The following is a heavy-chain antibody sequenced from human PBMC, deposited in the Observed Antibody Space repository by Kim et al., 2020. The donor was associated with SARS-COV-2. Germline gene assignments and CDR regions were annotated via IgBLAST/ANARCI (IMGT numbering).Heavy chain of an antibody. D-gene: IGHD1-26*01. Sequence: GGSLRLSCAASGFTFSSYAMHWVRQAPGKGLEWVAVISYDGSNKYYADSVKGRFTISRDNSKNTLYLQMNSLRAEDTAVYYCARVNVGAVFDYWGQGTLVTVSS. J-gene: IGHJ4*02. CDR3: ARVNVGAVFDY. CDR1: GFTFSSYA. CDR2: ISYDGSNK. V-gene: IGHV3-30*04.